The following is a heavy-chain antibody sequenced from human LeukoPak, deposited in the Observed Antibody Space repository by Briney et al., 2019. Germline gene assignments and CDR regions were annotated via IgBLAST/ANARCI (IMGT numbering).Heavy chain of an antibody. CDR2: INPSGGST. D-gene: IGHD1-26*01. Sequence: ASVTVSCTASGYTFTSYYMHWVRQAPGQGLEWVGIINPSGGSTSYAQKFQGRVTMTRDTSTSTVYMELSSLRSDDTAVYYCASDSGSHSNFDYWGQGTLVTVSS. V-gene: IGHV1-46*01. J-gene: IGHJ4*02. CDR3: ASDSGSHSNFDY. CDR1: GYTFTSYY.